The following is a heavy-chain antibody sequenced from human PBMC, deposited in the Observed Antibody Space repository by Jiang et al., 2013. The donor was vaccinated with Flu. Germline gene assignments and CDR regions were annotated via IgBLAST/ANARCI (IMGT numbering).Heavy chain of an antibody. CDR3: AKFRDGYYHYYGMDV. J-gene: IGHJ6*02. CDR2: TYYSGSS. V-gene: IGHV4-59*01. D-gene: IGHD3-10*01. Sequence: LLKPSETLSLTCTVSGGSISTYYWGWFRQPPGKALEWIGYTYYSGSSNSNPSLKSRVTISVETSKNQFSLRLSSVTAADTAVYHCAKFRDGYYHYYGMDVWDPGTTVTVSS. CDR1: GGSISTYY.